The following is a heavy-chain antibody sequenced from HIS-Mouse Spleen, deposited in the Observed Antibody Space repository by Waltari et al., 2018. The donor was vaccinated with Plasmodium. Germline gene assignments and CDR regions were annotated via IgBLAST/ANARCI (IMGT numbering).Heavy chain of an antibody. CDR1: GGSLSSSSYY. CDR2: IYYSGST. Sequence: QLQLQESGPGLVKPSETLSLTCTVSGGSLSSSSYYWCWIRQPPGKGLEWIGSIYYSGSTYYNPSLKSRVTISVDTSKNQFSLKLSSVTAADTAVYYCARVPYYYDSSGYGMGWFDPWGQGTLVTVSS. CDR3: ARVPYYYDSSGYGMGWFDP. D-gene: IGHD3-22*01. V-gene: IGHV4-39*07. J-gene: IGHJ5*02.